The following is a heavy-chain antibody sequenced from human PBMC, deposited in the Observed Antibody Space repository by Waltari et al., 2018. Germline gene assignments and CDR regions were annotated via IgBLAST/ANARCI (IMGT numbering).Heavy chain of an antibody. CDR3: ASERSGYYMTSFYYDMDV. Sequence: QLQLQESGPGLVTPSETLSLICTVSGGSISRSSYYWGWIRQPPGKGLEWSGSIHYTDSTSYNPSLKSRVTISVDTSKNQFSLKLSSVTAADTAVYYCASERSGYYMTSFYYDMDVWGKGTTVTVSS. V-gene: IGHV4-39*01. J-gene: IGHJ6*03. CDR2: IHYTDST. D-gene: IGHD3-3*01. CDR1: GGSISRSSYY.